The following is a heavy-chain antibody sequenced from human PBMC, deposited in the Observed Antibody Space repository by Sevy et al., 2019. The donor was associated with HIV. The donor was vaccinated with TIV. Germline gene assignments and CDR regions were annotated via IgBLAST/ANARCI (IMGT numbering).Heavy chain of an antibody. CDR2: ISSSSRTI. CDR1: GLTFSSDS. V-gene: IGHV3-48*02. D-gene: IGHD5-18*01. CDR3: ARDVDTPFVRSFDS. J-gene: IGHJ4*02. Sequence: GGSLRLSCEVSGLTFSSDSMNWVRQAPGKGLEWLAYISSSSRTIYYADSVEGRFTISRDNDKKSVFLQMNNLRDEDSATYYCARDVDTPFVRSFDSWGQGTLVTVSS.